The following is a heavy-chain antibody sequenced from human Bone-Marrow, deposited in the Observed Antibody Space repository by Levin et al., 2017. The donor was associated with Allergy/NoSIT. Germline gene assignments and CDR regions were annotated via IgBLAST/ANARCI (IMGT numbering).Heavy chain of an antibody. Sequence: KISCKASGGTVGSAAIRWVRQAPGQGLEWMGGIIFMFGTTDYAQNFEDRVTFSADDFTKTAYMEKRSLRSEDTAVYYCARCDVYDNVWGTGGYDIWGQGTMVSVSS. V-gene: IGHV1-69*01. CDR2: IIFMFGTT. CDR1: GGTVGSAA. J-gene: IGHJ3*02. CDR3: ARCDVYDNVWGTGGYDI. D-gene: IGHD3-16*01.